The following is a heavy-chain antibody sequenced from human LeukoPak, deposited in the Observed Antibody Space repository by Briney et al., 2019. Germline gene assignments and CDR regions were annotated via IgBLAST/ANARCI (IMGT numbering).Heavy chain of an antibody. CDR1: GGSFSGYY. D-gene: IGHD3-22*01. Sequence: PSETLSLTCAVYGGSFSGYYWSWIRQPPGKGLEWIGEINHSGSTNYNPSLKSRVSISIDTSKTQFSLKLSSVTAADTAVYYCARARITMIVGAFDIWGQGTMVTVSS. V-gene: IGHV4-34*01. CDR2: INHSGST. CDR3: ARARITMIVGAFDI. J-gene: IGHJ3*02.